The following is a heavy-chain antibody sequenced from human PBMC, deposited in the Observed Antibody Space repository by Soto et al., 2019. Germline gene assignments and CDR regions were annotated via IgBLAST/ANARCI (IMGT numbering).Heavy chain of an antibody. V-gene: IGHV3-23*01. Sequence: EVQLLESGGGLVQPGGSLRLSCAASGFTFSSYAMSWVRQAPGKGLEWVSAISGSGGSTYYADSVKGRFTISRDNSKNTLYLQMNNLRAEDTAVYYGAKGGRQQLLMFDPWGQGTLVTVSS. D-gene: IGHD6-13*01. CDR1: GFTFSSYA. CDR3: AKGGRQQLLMFDP. CDR2: ISGSGGST. J-gene: IGHJ5*02.